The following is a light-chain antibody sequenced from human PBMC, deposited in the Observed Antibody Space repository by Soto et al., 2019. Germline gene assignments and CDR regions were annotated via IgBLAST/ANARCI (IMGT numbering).Light chain of an antibody. V-gene: IGLV2-8*01. Sequence: QSVLTQPPSASGSPGQSVTISCSGTSSDVGSYNYVSWYQQHPGKAPKLMISEVSKRPSGVPDRFSGSKSGNTDSLTVSGLQAEDEANYYCSSYAGSNKVVFGGGTNHTVL. J-gene: IGLJ2*01. CDR1: SSDVGSYNY. CDR3: SSYAGSNKVV. CDR2: EVS.